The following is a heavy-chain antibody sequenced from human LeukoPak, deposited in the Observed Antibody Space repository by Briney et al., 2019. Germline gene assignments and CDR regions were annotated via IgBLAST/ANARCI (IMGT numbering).Heavy chain of an antibody. D-gene: IGHD5-18*01. CDR3: ARAKDTAMVIDY. Sequence: SETLSLTCTVSGGSISSYYWSWIRQPPGKGLEWIGYIYYSGSTNYNPSLKSRVTISVDTSKNQFSLKLSSVTAADTAVYYCARAKDTAMVIDYWGQGTLVTASS. CDR2: IYYSGST. CDR1: GGSISSYY. J-gene: IGHJ4*02. V-gene: IGHV4-59*01.